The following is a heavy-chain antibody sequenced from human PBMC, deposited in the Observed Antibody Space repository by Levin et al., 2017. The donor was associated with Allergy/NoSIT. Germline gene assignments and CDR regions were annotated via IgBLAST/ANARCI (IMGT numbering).Heavy chain of an antibody. CDR1: GGSISSYY. CDR2: IYYSGST. Sequence: SETLSLTCTVSGGSISSYYWSWIRQPPGKGLEWIGYIYYSGSTNYNPSLKSRVTISVDMSKNQFSLKLSSVTAADTAVYYCARDTDSSGYVAFDIWGQGTMVTVSS. D-gene: IGHD3-22*01. V-gene: IGHV4-59*01. J-gene: IGHJ3*02. CDR3: ARDTDSSGYVAFDI.